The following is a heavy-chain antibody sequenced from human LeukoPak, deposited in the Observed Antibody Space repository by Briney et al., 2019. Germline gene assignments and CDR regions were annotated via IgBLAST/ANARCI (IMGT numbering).Heavy chain of an antibody. V-gene: IGHV4-34*01. CDR3: ARVVAVARNFDY. CDR2: INHSGST. Sequence: SETLSLTCAVYGGSFSGYYWSWIRQPPGKGLEWMGEINHSGSTNCNPSLKSRVTISVDTSKNQFSLKLSSVTAADTAVYYCARVVAVARNFDYWGQGTLVTVSS. J-gene: IGHJ4*02. CDR1: GGSFSGYY. D-gene: IGHD6-19*01.